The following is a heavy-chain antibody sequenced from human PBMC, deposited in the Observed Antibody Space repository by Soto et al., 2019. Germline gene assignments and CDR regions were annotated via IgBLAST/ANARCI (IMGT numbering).Heavy chain of an antibody. CDR1: GGFVSSGNYY. CDR2: MSHSGGT. J-gene: IGHJ3*02. D-gene: IGHD1-1*01. V-gene: IGHV4-34*01. CDR3: ARVERGNATTVVDAFDI. Sequence: QEQLQQWGAGLLKPSETLSLTCAVYGGFVSSGNYYWSWIRQPPGKGLEWIGEMSHSGGTHFNPSRRSRVTIPVDTSKNQFSLKMSSVTAADTALYYCARVERGNATTVVDAFDIWGPGTMVTVSS.